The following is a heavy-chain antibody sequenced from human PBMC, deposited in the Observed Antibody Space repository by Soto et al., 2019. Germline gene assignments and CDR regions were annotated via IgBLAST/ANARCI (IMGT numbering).Heavy chain of an antibody. Sequence: QVQLAESGGGVVQPGRSLRLSCAVSGFTFSSYGMNWVRQAPGKGLEWVAAIYYDGSNKYYADSVRGRFTISRDNFKNTLYLHMNSLRAEDTAVYYCARDSKDDSSGYYAGFDYWGQGTLVTVSS. CDR2: IYYDGSNK. D-gene: IGHD3-22*01. CDR1: GFTFSSYG. V-gene: IGHV3-33*01. CDR3: ARDSKDDSSGYYAGFDY. J-gene: IGHJ4*02.